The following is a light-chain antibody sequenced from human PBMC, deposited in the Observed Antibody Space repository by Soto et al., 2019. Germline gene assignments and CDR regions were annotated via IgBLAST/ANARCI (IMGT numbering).Light chain of an antibody. CDR1: QGISTW. Sequence: IQMTQSPSSVSASVGDRVTITCRASQGISTWLAWYQQKPGKAPKILIYTASNLQSWFPSRFSDSGSAADFTLTISSLQPEDFATYYCQQANSFPFTFGPGTKVDIK. CDR2: TAS. J-gene: IGKJ3*01. V-gene: IGKV1-12*01. CDR3: QQANSFPFT.